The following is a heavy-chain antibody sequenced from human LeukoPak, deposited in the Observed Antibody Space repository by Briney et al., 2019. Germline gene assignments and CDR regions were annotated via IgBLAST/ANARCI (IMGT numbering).Heavy chain of an antibody. J-gene: IGHJ4*02. V-gene: IGHV3-23*01. CDR2: ISGRGDTF. CDR3: AKGTSNIGTLDY. CDR1: GFTFYNHA. Sequence: GGSLRLSCIASGFTFYNHAMFWVRQSPGKGVEWVVGISGRGDTFRYANSVMGRFTISRNKSKDSLYLQMNGLRAGDTAVYFCAKGTSNIGTLDYWGPGTLVTVSS. D-gene: IGHD1/OR15-1a*01.